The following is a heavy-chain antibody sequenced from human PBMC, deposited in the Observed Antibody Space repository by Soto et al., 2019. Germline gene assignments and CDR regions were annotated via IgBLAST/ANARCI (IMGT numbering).Heavy chain of an antibody. CDR1: GFTFSDYT. Sequence: EVQLVESGGGLVKPGGSLRLSCAASGFTFSDYTMNWVRQAPGKGLEWVSSITTSTYIFYTNSVRGRFTISRDNAKNSLYLQKNSLIAEDTAVYYCARVVGSSDFDYWGQGTLVTVSS. CDR3: ARVVGSSDFDY. D-gene: IGHD1-26*01. J-gene: IGHJ4*02. CDR2: ITTSTYI. V-gene: IGHV3-21*01.